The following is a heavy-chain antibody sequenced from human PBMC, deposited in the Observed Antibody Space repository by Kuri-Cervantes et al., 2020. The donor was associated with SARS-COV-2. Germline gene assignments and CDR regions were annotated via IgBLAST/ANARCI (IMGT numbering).Heavy chain of an antibody. J-gene: IGHJ6*02. Sequence: SCSAPAFTFSSYATHWVRQAPGQGLEWVAVISYDGSNKYYADSVKGRFTISRDNSKNTLYLQMNSLRAEDTAVYYCASQYCSGGSCYSGYYYGMDVWGQGTTVTVSS. CDR3: ASQYCSGGSCYSGYYYGMDV. D-gene: IGHD2-15*01. CDR1: AFTFSSYA. V-gene: IGHV3-30-3*01. CDR2: ISYDGSNK.